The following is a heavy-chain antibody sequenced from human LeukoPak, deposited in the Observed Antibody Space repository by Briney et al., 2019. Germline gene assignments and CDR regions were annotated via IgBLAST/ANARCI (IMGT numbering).Heavy chain of an antibody. J-gene: IGHJ3*02. V-gene: IGHV3-48*04. CDR3: VREGDVEAFDI. CDR1: GFIFSDYN. Sequence: GGSLKVSCAASGFIFSDYNMNWVRQAPGKGLEWVSYISSSSFNIYYGDSVKGRFTVSRDNTNNSVFLQMNNLRAADTAVYYCVREGDVEAFDIWGQGTMVTVSS. CDR2: ISSSSFNI.